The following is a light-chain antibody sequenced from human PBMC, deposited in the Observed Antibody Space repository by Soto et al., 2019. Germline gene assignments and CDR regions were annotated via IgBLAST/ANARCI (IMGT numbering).Light chain of an antibody. J-gene: IGLJ2*01. CDR2: EVS. Sequence: QSALTQPGSVSGSPGQSVTISCTGTSSDVGGYNYVSWYQQHPGKAPKLMIYEVSKRPSGVPDRFSGSKSGNTASLTISGLQAEDEADYYCCSYAGSYTGVFGGGTKLTVL. CDR3: CSYAGSYTGV. CDR1: SSDVGGYNY. V-gene: IGLV2-11*01.